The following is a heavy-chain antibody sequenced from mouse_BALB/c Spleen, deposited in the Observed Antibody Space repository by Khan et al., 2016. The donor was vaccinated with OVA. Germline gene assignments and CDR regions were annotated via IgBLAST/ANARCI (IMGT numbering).Heavy chain of an antibody. J-gene: IGHJ1*01. Sequence: QVQLKQSGPGPVAPSQSLCITCTISGFSLTSYGVHWVRQPAGKGLEWLVVIWSDGRTTYNSALKSRLSISKDNSKSQVFLKVNSLQTDDTAIYYCARQVYPGYFDVWCAGTTVTVSS. V-gene: IGHV2-6-1*01. CDR3: ARQVYPGYFDV. CDR2: IWSDGRT. CDR1: GFSLTSYG. D-gene: IGHD2-1*01.